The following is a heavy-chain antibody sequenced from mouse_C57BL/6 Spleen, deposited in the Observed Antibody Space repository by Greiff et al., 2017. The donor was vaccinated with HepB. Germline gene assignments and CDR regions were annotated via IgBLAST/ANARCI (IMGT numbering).Heavy chain of an antibody. CDR1: GYTFTSYW. J-gene: IGHJ4*01. V-gene: IGHV1-64*01. D-gene: IGHD2-4*01. Sequence: QVQLQQPGAELVKPGASVKLSCKASGYTFTSYWMHWVKQRPGQGLEWIGMIHPNSGSTNYNEKFKSKATLTVDTSSSTDYMQLSSLTSEDSAVYYCASPIYYDYLYAMDYWGQGTSVTVSS. CDR2: IHPNSGST. CDR3: ASPIYYDYLYAMDY.